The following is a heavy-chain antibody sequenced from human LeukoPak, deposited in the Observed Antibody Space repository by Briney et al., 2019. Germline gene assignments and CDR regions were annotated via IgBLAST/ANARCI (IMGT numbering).Heavy chain of an antibody. CDR1: GFTFSSYA. CDR3: AKGGSYYDSSGYYRFDY. CDR2: ISYDGSNK. D-gene: IGHD3-22*01. V-gene: IGHV3-30*04. Sequence: GRSLRLSCAASGFTFSSYAMHWVRQAPGKGLEWVAVISYDGSNKYYADSVKGRFTISRDNSKNTLYLQMNSLRAEDTAVYYCAKGGSYYDSSGYYRFDYWGQGTLVTVSS. J-gene: IGHJ4*02.